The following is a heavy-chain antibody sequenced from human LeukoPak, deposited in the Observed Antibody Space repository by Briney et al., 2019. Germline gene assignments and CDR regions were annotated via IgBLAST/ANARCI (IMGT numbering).Heavy chain of an antibody. CDR2: IRYDGSNK. V-gene: IGHV3-30*02. D-gene: IGHD6-13*01. CDR3: AKDQAAAGLNYYYGMDV. CDR1: GFTFSSYG. Sequence: GGSLRLSRAASGFTFSSYGMHWVRQAPGKGLEWVAFIRYDGSNKYYADSVKGRFTISRDNSKNTLYLQMNSLRAEDTAVYYCAKDQAAAGLNYYYGMDVWGQGTTVTVSS. J-gene: IGHJ6*02.